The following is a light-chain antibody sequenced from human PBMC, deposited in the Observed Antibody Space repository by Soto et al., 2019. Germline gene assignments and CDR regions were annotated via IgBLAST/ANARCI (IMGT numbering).Light chain of an antibody. CDR3: ASYAGSNNYV. CDR1: SSDVGAYNH. V-gene: IGLV2-8*01. Sequence: QSALTQPASVSGSPGQSITISCSGTSSDVGAYNHVSWYQQHPGKAPKLLIYEVTTRPSGVPDRFSGSKSGNTASLTVAGLQADDEADYYCASYAGSNNYVFGTGTKLTVL. J-gene: IGLJ1*01. CDR2: EVT.